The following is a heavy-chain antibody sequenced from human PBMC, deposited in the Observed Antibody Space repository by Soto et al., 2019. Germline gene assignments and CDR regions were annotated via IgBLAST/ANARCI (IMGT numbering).Heavy chain of an antibody. CDR1: GFTFSSYG. Sequence: GGSLRLSCAASGFTFSSYGMHWVRQAPGKGLEWVAVISYDGSNKYYADSVKGRFTISRDNSKNTLYLQMNSLRAEDTAMYYCAKERAIAVARYYYYGMDVWGQGTTVTVSS. CDR3: AKERAIAVARYYYYGMDV. CDR2: ISYDGSNK. D-gene: IGHD6-19*01. V-gene: IGHV3-30*18. J-gene: IGHJ6*02.